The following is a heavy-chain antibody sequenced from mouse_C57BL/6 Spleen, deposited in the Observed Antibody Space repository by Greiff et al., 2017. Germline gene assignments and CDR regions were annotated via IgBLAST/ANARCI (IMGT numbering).Heavy chain of an antibody. J-gene: IGHJ4*01. V-gene: IGHV1-15*01. CDR3: TRDYYGSSWDAMDY. CDR1: GYTFTDYE. CDR2: IDPETGGT. D-gene: IGHD1-1*01. Sequence: VQLQQSGAELVRPGASVTLSCKASGYTFTDYEMHWVKQTPVHGLEWIGAIDPETGGTAYNQKFKGKAILTADKSSSTAYMELRSLTSEDSAVYYCTRDYYGSSWDAMDYWGQGTSVTVSS.